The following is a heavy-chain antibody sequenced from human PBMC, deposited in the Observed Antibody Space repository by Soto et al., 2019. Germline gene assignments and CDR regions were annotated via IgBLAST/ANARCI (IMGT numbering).Heavy chain of an antibody. Sequence: GSLRLSCAASGFTFSTYGMHWVRQAPGKGLEWVAVIWYDGSNKYYADSVKGRFTISRDNSKNTLYLQMNSLRAEDTAVYYCAREDTAMDLNWFDPWGQGTLVTVSS. D-gene: IGHD5-18*01. CDR2: IWYDGSNK. J-gene: IGHJ5*02. CDR3: AREDTAMDLNWFDP. V-gene: IGHV3-33*01. CDR1: GFTFSTYG.